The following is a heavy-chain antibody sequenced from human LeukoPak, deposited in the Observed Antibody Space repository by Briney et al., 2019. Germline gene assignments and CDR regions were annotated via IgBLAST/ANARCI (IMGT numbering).Heavy chain of an antibody. Sequence: GASVKVSCKASGGTFSSYAISWVRQAPGQGLEWMGRIIPILGIANYAQKFQGRVTITADKSTSTAYMELSSLRSEDTAVYYCASDTYYYDSSGHFDYWGQGTLVTVSS. J-gene: IGHJ4*02. CDR2: IIPILGIA. D-gene: IGHD3-22*01. V-gene: IGHV1-69*04. CDR3: ASDTYYYDSSGHFDY. CDR1: GGTFSSYA.